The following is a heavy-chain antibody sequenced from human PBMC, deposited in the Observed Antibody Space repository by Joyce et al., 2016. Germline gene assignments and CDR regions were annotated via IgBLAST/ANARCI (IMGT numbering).Heavy chain of an antibody. Sequence: EEQLVESGGGLVRPGGSLRLSCAASGFALRGHSMTWVRQAPGKGLEWVSYISLGSSTIYYAESVKGRFTISRDNAKNSLYLRMNSLRADDTAVYYCARQSFSSCDDYDPDYYYYMDVWGKGTTVTVSS. V-gene: IGHV3-48*01. CDR2: ISLGSSTI. D-gene: IGHD4-17*01. CDR3: ARQSFSSCDDYDPDYYYYMDV. J-gene: IGHJ6*03. CDR1: GFALRGHS.